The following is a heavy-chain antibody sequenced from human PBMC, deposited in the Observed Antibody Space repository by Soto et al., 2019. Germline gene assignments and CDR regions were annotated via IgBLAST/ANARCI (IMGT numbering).Heavy chain of an antibody. J-gene: IGHJ5*02. CDR2: IHPTGGST. V-gene: IGHV1-46*01. D-gene: IGHD6-19*01. CDR3: ARGSGLDT. Sequence: ASVKVSCKASGYTFSDHYLHWVRQAPARGLEWMGIIHPTGGSTSYAQNFQDRVTMTTDTSTSTVYMELRSLRSDDTAMFYCARGSGLDTWGQRTLVTVSS. CDR1: GYTFSDHY.